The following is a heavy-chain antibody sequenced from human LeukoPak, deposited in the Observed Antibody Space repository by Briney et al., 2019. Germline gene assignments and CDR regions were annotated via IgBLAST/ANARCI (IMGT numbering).Heavy chain of an antibody. D-gene: IGHD4-23*01. Sequence: ASVKVSCKASGGTFSTFALSWVRQAPGQGSDWMGGIIPILGTANYAQKFQGRVTITADESTSTAYMELSSLTSEDTAVYYCATSPTGYSPGYWGQGTLVTVSS. CDR1: GGTFSTFA. CDR2: IIPILGTA. J-gene: IGHJ4*02. CDR3: ATSPTGYSPGY. V-gene: IGHV1-69*13.